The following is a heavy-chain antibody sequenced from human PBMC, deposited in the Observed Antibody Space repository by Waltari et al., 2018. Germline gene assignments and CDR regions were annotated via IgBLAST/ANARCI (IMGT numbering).Heavy chain of an antibody. Sequence: QVQLQESGPGLVKPSETLSLTCTVSGGSISSYYWSWIRQPPGKGLEWIGYIYYSGSTNYNPSLKSRVTISVDTSKNQFSLKLSSVTAADTAVYYCARRLHYYDSSGYYDYWGQGTLVTVSS. CDR1: GGSISSYY. J-gene: IGHJ4*02. CDR2: IYYSGST. D-gene: IGHD3-22*01. V-gene: IGHV4-59*01. CDR3: ARRLHYYDSSGYYDY.